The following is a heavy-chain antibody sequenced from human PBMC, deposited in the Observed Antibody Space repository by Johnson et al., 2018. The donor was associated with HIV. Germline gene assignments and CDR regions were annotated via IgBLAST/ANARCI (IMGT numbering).Heavy chain of an antibody. D-gene: IGHD6-6*01. V-gene: IGHV3-7*01. Sequence: EVQLVESGGGLVQPGGSLRLSCAASGFTFSTYWMSWVRQAPGKGLEWVANIKQDGSEKYYVDSVKGRFTISRDNAKNSLYLQMKSLRAEDTAVYYCARALLIAARPVGAFDIWGQGTMVTVSS. CDR3: ARALLIAARPVGAFDI. J-gene: IGHJ3*02. CDR2: IKQDGSEK. CDR1: GFTFSTYW.